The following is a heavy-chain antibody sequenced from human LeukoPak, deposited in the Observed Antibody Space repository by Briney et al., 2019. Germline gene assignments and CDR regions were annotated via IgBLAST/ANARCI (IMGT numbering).Heavy chain of an antibody. CDR3: ARGSSAGGDY. CDR1: GFTFSNYE. J-gene: IGHJ4*02. Sequence: GGSLRLSCAASGFTFSNYEMNWVRQAPGKGLEWISYISSSSSIIYYRDSVKGRFTISRDNAKNSLYLQMNSLRVEDMAVYYCARGSSAGGDYWGQGTLVTVSS. CDR2: ISSSSSII. V-gene: IGHV3-48*03. D-gene: IGHD2-2*01.